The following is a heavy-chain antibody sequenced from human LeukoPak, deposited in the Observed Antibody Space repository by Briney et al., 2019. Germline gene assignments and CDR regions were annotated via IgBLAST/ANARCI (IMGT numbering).Heavy chain of an antibody. CDR3: ARERRHWGSYRYTYFEN. J-gene: IGHJ4*02. CDR2: INWNGGST. V-gene: IGHV3-20*04. Sequence: PGGSLRLSCAASGFTYDDYGMSWVRQAPGKGLEWVSGINWNGGSTGYADSVKGRFTISRDNAKNSLYLQMNSLRAEDTAVYYCARERRHWGSYRYTYFENWGQGTLVTVSS. CDR1: GFTYDDYG. D-gene: IGHD3-16*02.